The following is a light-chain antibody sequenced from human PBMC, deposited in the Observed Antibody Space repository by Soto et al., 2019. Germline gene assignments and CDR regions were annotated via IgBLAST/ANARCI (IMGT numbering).Light chain of an antibody. V-gene: IGKV2-24*01. CDR1: QSLVHSDGNTY. CDR3: MQATHIPWT. J-gene: IGKJ1*01. Sequence: DIVMTQTPLSSPVSLGQPASFSCRSSQSLVHSDGNTYLSWYHQRPGQPPRLLIYKVSMRFSGVPVRVSGSGAGTDFTLKINRVDAEDVGVYYCMQATHIPWTFGQGTKVEIK. CDR2: KVS.